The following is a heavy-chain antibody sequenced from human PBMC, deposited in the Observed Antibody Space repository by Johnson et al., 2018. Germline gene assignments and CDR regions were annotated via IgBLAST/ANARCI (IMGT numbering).Heavy chain of an antibody. D-gene: IGHD3-10*01. J-gene: IGHJ4*02. CDR2: IRRKVNSYAT. V-gene: IGHV3-73*01. Sequence: VQLVQSGGTLVQPGGSLKLSCAASGFTFSDSTMHWVRQASGRGLEWVGRIRRKVNSYATAYAASGKGRFTICRDDSKNTVYLQMERLKSEDTAVYYCTRHEAEGVLFDYWGQGTLVTVSS. CDR1: GFTFSDST. CDR3: TRHEAEGVLFDY.